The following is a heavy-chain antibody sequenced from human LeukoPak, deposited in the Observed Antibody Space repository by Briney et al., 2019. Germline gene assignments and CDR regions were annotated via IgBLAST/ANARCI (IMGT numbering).Heavy chain of an antibody. J-gene: IGHJ4*02. D-gene: IGHD3-10*01. V-gene: IGHV4-61*02. CDR1: GGSISSGSYY. CDR3: ASKEVYGSEEGYFDY. CDR2: IYTSGST. Sequence: SETLSPTCTVSGGSISSGSYYWSWIRQPAGKGLEWIGRIYTSGSTNYNPSLKSRVTISVDTSKNQFSLKLSSVTAADTAVYYYASKEVYGSEEGYFDYWGQGTLVTVSS.